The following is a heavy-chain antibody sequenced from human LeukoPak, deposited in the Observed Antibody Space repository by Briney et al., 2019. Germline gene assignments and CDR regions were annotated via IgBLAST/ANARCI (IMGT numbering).Heavy chain of an antibody. D-gene: IGHD6-13*01. Sequence: PGGSLRLSCAASGFTFSSYAMHWVRQAPGKGLEWVAVISYDGSNKYYADSVKGRLTISRDNSKNTLYLQMNSLRAEDTAVYYCARASYEQQLDYWGQGTLVTVSS. CDR3: ARASYEQQLDY. CDR1: GFTFSSYA. V-gene: IGHV3-30-3*01. CDR2: ISYDGSNK. J-gene: IGHJ4*02.